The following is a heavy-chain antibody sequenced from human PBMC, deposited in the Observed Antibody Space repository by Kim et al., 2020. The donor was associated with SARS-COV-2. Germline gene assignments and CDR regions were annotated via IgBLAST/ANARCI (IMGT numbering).Heavy chain of an antibody. D-gene: IGHD2-2*02. CDR2: INPNSGGT. CDR1: GYTFTGYY. V-gene: IGHV1-2*02. CDR3: ARSRLTISIVVVPAAIGDAFDI. J-gene: IGHJ3*02. Sequence: ASVKVSCKASGYTFTGYYMHWVRQAPGQGLEWMGWINPNSGGTNYAQKFQGRVTMTRDTSISTAYMELSRLRSDDTAVYYCARSRLTISIVVVPAAIGDAFDIWGQGTMVTVSS.